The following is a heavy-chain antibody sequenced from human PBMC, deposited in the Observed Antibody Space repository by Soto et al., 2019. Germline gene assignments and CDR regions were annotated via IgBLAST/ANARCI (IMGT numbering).Heavy chain of an antibody. Sequence: QVQLVQSGAEVKKPGSSVKVSCKASGGTFSSYAISWVRQAPGQGLEWMGGIIPIFGTANYAQKFQGRVTITADDSTSTAYMELSSLRSEDKAVYYCARSESITMVRGVALFEWWFDPWGQGTLVTVSS. D-gene: IGHD3-10*01. V-gene: IGHV1-69*01. CDR3: ARSESITMVRGVALFEWWFDP. CDR1: GGTFSSYA. J-gene: IGHJ5*02. CDR2: IIPIFGTA.